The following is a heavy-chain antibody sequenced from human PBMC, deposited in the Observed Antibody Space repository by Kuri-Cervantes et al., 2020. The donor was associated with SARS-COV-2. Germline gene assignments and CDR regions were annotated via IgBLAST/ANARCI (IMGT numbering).Heavy chain of an antibody. CDR2: INHSEST. CDR3: ARKYCSGGSCYFPRGYYFDY. V-gene: IGHV4-34*01. Sequence: YYMSSNHQAPGKGLEWIGEINHSESTNYNPSLKSRVTISVDTSKNQFSLKLSSVTAADTAVYYCARKYCSGGSCYFPRGYYFDYWGQGTLVTVSS. CDR1: YY. J-gene: IGHJ4*02. D-gene: IGHD2-15*01.